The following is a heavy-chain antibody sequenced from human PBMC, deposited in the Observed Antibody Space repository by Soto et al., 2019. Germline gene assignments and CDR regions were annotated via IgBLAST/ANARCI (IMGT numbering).Heavy chain of an antibody. CDR3: ARELDGMDV. J-gene: IGHJ6*02. CDR1: GITFSDYY. Sequence: QVQLVESGGCLVKPGGSLRLSWAASGITFSDYYMSWIRQAPGKGLAWVSYISSSGHYTEHADAVRGRFTTSRDNARNSLYLQMNCLRVEDTAVYYCARELDGMDVWVQGTTVTVSS. V-gene: IGHV3-11*05. CDR2: ISSSGHYT.